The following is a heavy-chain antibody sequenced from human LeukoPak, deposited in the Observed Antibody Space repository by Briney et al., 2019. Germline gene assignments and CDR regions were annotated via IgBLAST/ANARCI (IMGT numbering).Heavy chain of an antibody. D-gene: IGHD1-14*01. J-gene: IGHJ6*02. CDR3: AREDRAHRDGIDV. CDR2: IYTSGST. CDR1: GGSISSGSYY. Sequence: SETLSLTCTVSGGSISSGSYYWSWIRQPAGKGLEWIGRIYTSGSTNYNPSLKSRVTISVDTSKNQFSLKLSSVTAADTAVYYCAREDRAHRDGIDVWGQGTTATVSS. V-gene: IGHV4-61*02.